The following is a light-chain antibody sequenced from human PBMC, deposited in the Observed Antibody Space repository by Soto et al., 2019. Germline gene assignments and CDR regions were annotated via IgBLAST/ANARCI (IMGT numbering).Light chain of an antibody. CDR3: VQFSHFPRT. V-gene: IGKV2-24*01. CDR1: QNLVYSDGNTY. CDR2: QIS. Sequence: DIVLTQTPLSSPVTLGQPASISCRSSQNLVYSDGNTYLSWLQQRPGQPPRLLIYQISNRFSGVPDRFSGSGAGTEFTLTISMVEAEDVGIYSCVQFSHFPRTFRQGTKVEIK. J-gene: IGKJ1*01.